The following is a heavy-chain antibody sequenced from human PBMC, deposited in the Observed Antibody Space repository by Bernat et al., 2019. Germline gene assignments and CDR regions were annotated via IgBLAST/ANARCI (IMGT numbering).Heavy chain of an antibody. J-gene: IGHJ3*02. CDR2: ISSSSSYT. CDR1: GFTFSDYY. Sequence: VQLLESGGGLVQPGGSLRLSCAASGFTFSDYYMSWIRQAPGKGLEWVSYISSSSSYTNYADSVKGRFTISRDNAKNSLYLQMNSLRAEDTAVYYCASVEGVSAEDAFDIWGQGTMVTVSS. CDR3: ASVEGVSAEDAFDI. V-gene: IGHV3-11*03. D-gene: IGHD3-16*01.